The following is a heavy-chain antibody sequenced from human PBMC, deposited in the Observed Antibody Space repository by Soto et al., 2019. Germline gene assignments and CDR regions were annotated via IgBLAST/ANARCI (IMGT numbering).Heavy chain of an antibody. J-gene: IGHJ4*02. CDR3: ARAPYGGNSPFDY. CDR1: GFTFSSYA. CDR2: ISYDGSNK. D-gene: IGHD4-17*01. V-gene: IGHV3-30-3*01. Sequence: GSLRLSCAASGFTFSSYAMHWVRQAPGKGLEWVAVISYDGSNKYYADSVKGRFTISRDNSKNTLYLQMNSLRAEDTAVYYCARAPYGGNSPFDYWGQGTLVTVSS.